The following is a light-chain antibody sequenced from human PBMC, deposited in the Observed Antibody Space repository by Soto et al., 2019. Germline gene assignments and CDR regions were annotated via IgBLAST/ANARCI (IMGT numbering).Light chain of an antibody. CDR3: SSYSGTNYHYV. CDR2: EVS. V-gene: IGLV2-8*01. Sequence: QSALTQPPSASGSFGQSVTISCTGTSSDVGGYNYVSWYQQHPGKAPKLMIYEVSERPSGVPDRFSGSESGNTASLTVSGLQADDEADYYCSSYSGTNYHYVFGTGT. CDR1: SSDVGGYNY. J-gene: IGLJ1*01.